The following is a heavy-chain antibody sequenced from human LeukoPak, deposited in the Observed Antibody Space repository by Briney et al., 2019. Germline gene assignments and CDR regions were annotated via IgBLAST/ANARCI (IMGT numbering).Heavy chain of an antibody. J-gene: IGHJ4*02. CDR1: GYSFTSYW. V-gene: IGHV5-51*04. Sequence: GESLKISCKGSGYSFTSYWIGWVGQMPGKGLDWMGVIYPGDSATRYSPSFQGQVPISPDKPISTAYLQWSSRQGSDTAMSYCARAGANMISYWGPRTLVTVSS. D-gene: IGHD3-16*01. CDR2: IYPGDSAT. CDR3: ARAGANMISY.